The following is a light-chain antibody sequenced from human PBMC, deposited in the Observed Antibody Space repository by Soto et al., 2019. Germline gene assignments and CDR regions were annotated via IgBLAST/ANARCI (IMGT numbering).Light chain of an antibody. Sequence: EIVLTQSPGTLSLSPGERATLSCRASQSVSNSYLAWYQPKPGQAPRLLIYAASSRAAGIPDRFSGSGSGTDFTLTISRLEPEDFAVYYCQHYGSSPSYTFGQGTKLEIK. V-gene: IGKV3-20*01. J-gene: IGKJ2*01. CDR2: AAS. CDR1: QSVSNSY. CDR3: QHYGSSPSYT.